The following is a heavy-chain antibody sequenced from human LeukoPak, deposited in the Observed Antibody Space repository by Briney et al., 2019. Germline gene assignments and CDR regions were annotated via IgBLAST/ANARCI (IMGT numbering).Heavy chain of an antibody. CDR2: IYSGGDT. D-gene: IGHD6-13*01. V-gene: IGHV3-66*01. CDR1: GVNVSNNY. Sequence: GGSLRLSCAASGVNVSNNYMRWVRQAPGKGPEWVSLIYSGGDTFYADAVKGRFTISRDGSKNTLYLQMNSLRAEDTAVYYCARDPPAEAINTYAWGQGTLVTVSS. J-gene: IGHJ5*02. CDR3: ARDPPAEAINTYA.